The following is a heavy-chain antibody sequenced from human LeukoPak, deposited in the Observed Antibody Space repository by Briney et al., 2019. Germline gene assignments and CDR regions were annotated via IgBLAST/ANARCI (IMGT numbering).Heavy chain of an antibody. J-gene: IGHJ3*02. CDR2: MNPNSGNT. CDR1: GYTFTSYD. CDR3: ARVHLAGDAFDI. Sequence: ASVKVSCKASGYTFTSYDINWVRQATGQGLEWMGWMNPNSGNTNYAQKLQGRVTMTTDTSTSTAYMELRSLRSDDTAVYYCARVHLAGDAFDIWGQGTMVTVSS. V-gene: IGHV1-18*01.